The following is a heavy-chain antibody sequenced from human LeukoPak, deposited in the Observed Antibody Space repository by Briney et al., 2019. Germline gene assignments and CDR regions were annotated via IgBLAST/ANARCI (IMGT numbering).Heavy chain of an antibody. Sequence: SETLSLTCTVSGGSISSYYWSWIRQPPGKGLEWIGYIYYTGSTNYNPSLRSRVTISVDTSKNQFSLKLSSVTAADTAVYYCARLDGYSSSWYVNYWGQRSLVTVSS. CDR2: IYYTGST. J-gene: IGHJ4*02. D-gene: IGHD6-13*01. V-gene: IGHV4-59*01. CDR1: GGSISSYY. CDR3: ARLDGYSSSWYVNY.